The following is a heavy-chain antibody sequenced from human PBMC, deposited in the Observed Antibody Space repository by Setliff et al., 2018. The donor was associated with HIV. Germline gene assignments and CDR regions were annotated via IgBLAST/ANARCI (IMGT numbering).Heavy chain of an antibody. CDR3: ARRRDGYNSAPWRNDY. V-gene: IGHV4-59*08. CDR1: GGSISSYY. CDR2: IYYSGST. D-gene: IGHD5-12*01. J-gene: IGHJ4*02. Sequence: PSETLSLTCTVSGGSISSYYWSWIRRPPGKGLEWIGYIYYSGSTNYNPSLKSRVTISVDTSKNQFSLRLNSVTAADTAVYYCARRRDGYNSAPWRNDYWGQGTLVTVSS.